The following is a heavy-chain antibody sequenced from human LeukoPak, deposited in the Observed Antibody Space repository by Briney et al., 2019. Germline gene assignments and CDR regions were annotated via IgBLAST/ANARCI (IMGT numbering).Heavy chain of an antibody. J-gene: IGHJ4*02. CDR2: IKQDGSEK. CDR3: TREAAAGIDY. V-gene: IGHV3-7*01. D-gene: IGHD6-13*01. CDR1: GFTFSTYW. Sequence: PGGSLRLSCAASGFTFSTYWMSWDRQAPGMGLEWVANIKQDGSEKYYLDSVKGRFTISRDNAKNSLYLQMNSLRAEDTAVYFCTREAAAGIDYWGQGTLVTASS.